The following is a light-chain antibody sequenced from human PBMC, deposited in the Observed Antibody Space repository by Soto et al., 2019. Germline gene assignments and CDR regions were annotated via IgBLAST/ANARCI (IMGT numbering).Light chain of an antibody. V-gene: IGKV1-39*01. Sequence: DLQMTQSPSSLSASVGDRVTITCRASQSISSYLNWYQQKPGKAPKLLIYAASSLQSGVPSRFSGSGSGTDFTLSISSLQPEDFATYYCQPSYNTPYSFGHGTKLEIK. CDR1: QSISSY. CDR2: AAS. J-gene: IGKJ2*01. CDR3: QPSYNTPYS.